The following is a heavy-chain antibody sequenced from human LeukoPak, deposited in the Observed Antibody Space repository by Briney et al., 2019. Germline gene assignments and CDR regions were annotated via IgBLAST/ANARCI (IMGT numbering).Heavy chain of an antibody. D-gene: IGHD4-17*01. CDR2: INPSGGST. CDR1: GYTFTSYY. CDR3: ARSPLRQRGPGGYDY. Sequence: GASVKVSCKASGYTFTSYYMHWVRQAPGQGLEWMGIINPSGGSTNYAQKFQGRVTITADESTSTAYMELSSLRSEDTAVYYCARSPLRQRGPGGYDYWGQGTLVTVSS. J-gene: IGHJ4*02. V-gene: IGHV1-46*01.